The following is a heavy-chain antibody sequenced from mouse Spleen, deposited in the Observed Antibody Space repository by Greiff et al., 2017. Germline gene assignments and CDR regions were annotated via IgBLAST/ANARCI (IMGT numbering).Heavy chain of an antibody. V-gene: IGHV5-17*01. Sequence: EVNVVESGGGLVKPGGSLKLSCAASGFTFSDYGMHWVRQAPEKGLEWVAYISSGSSTIYYADTVKGRFTISRDNAKNTLFLQMTSLRSEDTAMYYCAREDYRYDGDWYFDVWGAGTTVTVSS. CDR2: ISSGSSTI. D-gene: IGHD2-14*01. J-gene: IGHJ1*01. CDR3: AREDYRYDGDWYFDV. CDR1: GFTFSDYG.